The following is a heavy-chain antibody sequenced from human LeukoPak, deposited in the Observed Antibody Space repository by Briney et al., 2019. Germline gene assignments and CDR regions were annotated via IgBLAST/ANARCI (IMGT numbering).Heavy chain of an antibody. CDR1: GYTFTGYY. J-gene: IGHJ6*03. CDR2: INPNSGGT. D-gene: IGHD1-26*01. CDR3: ARAPLKELTPTYYYYYMDV. Sequence: GASVKASCKASGYTFTGYYMHWVRQAPGQGLEWMGWINPNSGGTNYAQKFQGRVTMTRDTSISTAYMELSRLRSDDTAVYYCARAPLKELTPTYYYYYMDVWGKGTTVTVSS. V-gene: IGHV1-2*02.